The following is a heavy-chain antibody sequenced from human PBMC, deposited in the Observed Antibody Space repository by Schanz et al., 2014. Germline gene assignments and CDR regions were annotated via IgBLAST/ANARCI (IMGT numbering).Heavy chain of an antibody. CDR1: GDSIGTYQ. J-gene: IGHJ4*02. Sequence: QVQLQESGPGLVKPSETLSLTCTVSGDSIGTYQWSWIRQPPGKGLEWIGYIYYSGSTTYNPSLKSRVTISVDTSKKQFSLNLSSVTAADTAVYYCARGRVVPAAPEFDYWGQGILVTVSS. D-gene: IGHD2-2*01. CDR3: ARGRVVPAAPEFDY. CDR2: IYYSGST. V-gene: IGHV4-59*01.